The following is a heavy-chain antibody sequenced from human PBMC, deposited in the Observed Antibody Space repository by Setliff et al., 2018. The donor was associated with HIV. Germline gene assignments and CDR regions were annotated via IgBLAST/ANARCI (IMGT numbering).Heavy chain of an antibody. V-gene: IGHV4-4*07. CDR2: IYTSGNT. Sequence: SETLSLTCTVSGGSISSYYWSWIRQPAGKGLEWIGRIYTSGNTNYNPSLKSRVTMSVDTSKKQFSLKLTSVTAADTAVYYCAGHFYYSGSGIWAGLDSWGQGTLVTVS. CDR3: AGHFYYSGSGIWAGLDS. J-gene: IGHJ4*02. CDR1: GGSISSYY. D-gene: IGHD3-10*01.